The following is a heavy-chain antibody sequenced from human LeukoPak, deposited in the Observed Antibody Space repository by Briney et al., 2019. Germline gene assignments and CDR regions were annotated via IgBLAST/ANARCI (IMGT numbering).Heavy chain of an antibody. CDR2: INHSGST. D-gene: IGHD6-13*01. V-gene: IGHV4-34*01. Sequence: SETLSLTCAVYGGSFSGYYWSWIRQPPGKGLEWIGEINHSGSTNYNPSLKSRVTISVDTSKNQSSLKLSSVTAADTAVYYCARADGIAAAGLSWGQGTLVTVSS. CDR3: ARADGIAAAGLS. J-gene: IGHJ5*02. CDR1: GGSFSGYY.